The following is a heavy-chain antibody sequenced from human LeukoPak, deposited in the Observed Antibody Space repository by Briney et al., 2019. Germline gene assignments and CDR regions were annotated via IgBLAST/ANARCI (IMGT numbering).Heavy chain of an antibody. CDR1: GFTFNTYT. CDR2: ISGSSGII. V-gene: IGHV3-48*01. Sequence: GGSLRLSCAASGFTFNTYTMDWVRQAPGKGLEWVSYISGSSGIIDYADSVRGRFTISRDNAKNSLYLQMSSLRTEDTAVYYCVKRDRLIITHFDHWGQGTLVTVSS. D-gene: IGHD1-14*01. CDR3: VKRDRLIITHFDH. J-gene: IGHJ4*02.